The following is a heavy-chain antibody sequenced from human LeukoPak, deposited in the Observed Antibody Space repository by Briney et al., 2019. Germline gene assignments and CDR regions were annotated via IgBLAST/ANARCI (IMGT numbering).Heavy chain of an antibody. J-gene: IGHJ5*02. Sequence: PGGSLRLSCAASGFTFSSYAMSWVRQPPGKGLEWIGEINHRGSTNYNPSLTSRVTISVDTSKNQFSLKLSSAPAADTAVYYCARRGSSWHTFDPWGQGTLVPVSS. CDR3: ARRGSSWHTFDP. D-gene: IGHD6-13*01. CDR2: INHRGST. V-gene: IGHV4-34*01. CDR1: GFTFSSYA.